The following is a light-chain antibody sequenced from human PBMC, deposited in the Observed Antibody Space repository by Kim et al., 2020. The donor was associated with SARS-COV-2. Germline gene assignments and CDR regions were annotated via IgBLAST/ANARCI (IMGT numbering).Light chain of an antibody. CDR3: QQYDDWPPFT. CDR2: HAS. V-gene: IGKV3-15*01. J-gene: IGKJ2*01. CDR1: QSVNDK. Sequence: TQSQATLSVSPGETATLSCGASQSVNDKLAWYQLKPGQAPRLLVFHASARATGIPARFSGSRSGTDFTPTISSLQSEDIAIYYCQQYDDWPPFTFGQGTKLEI.